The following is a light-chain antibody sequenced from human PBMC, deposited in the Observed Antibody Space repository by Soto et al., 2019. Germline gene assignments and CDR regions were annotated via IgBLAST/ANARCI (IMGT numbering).Light chain of an antibody. Sequence: DIQMTQSPSSLSASVGDRVTITCLSSQSIGRFLNWHQQKPGKPPNVLINVASTLRSGVPSRFSGSGSGTDFNLTINSLQPEDFATYFCQQSFTTPLTFGGGTKVDIK. CDR1: QSIGRF. CDR2: VAS. V-gene: IGKV1-39*01. J-gene: IGKJ4*01. CDR3: QQSFTTPLT.